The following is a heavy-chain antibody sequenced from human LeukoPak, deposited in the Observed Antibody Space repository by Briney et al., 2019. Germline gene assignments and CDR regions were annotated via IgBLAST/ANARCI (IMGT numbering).Heavy chain of an antibody. D-gene: IGHD3-22*01. CDR3: ARSGMNYDSSGYYYFAY. V-gene: IGHV3-30-3*01. Sequence: GGSLRLSCAASGFTFSSYAMQWVRQAPGKGLEWVAVISYDGSNKYYADSVKGRFTISRDNSKNTLYLQMNSLRAEDTAVYYCARSGMNYDSSGYYYFAYWGQGTLVTVSS. J-gene: IGHJ4*02. CDR1: GFTFSSYA. CDR2: ISYDGSNK.